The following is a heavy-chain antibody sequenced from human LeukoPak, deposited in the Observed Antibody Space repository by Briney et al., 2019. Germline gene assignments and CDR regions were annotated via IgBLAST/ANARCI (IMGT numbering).Heavy chain of an antibody. CDR2: ISSNSDTI. V-gene: IGHV3-9*01. Sequence: LSLTCTVSGGSISSYYWSWVRQAPGKGPEWVSSISSNSDTIAYAEPVKGRFTVSRDNTINSLYLQMDSLRVEDTALYYCLTSSFDHWGQGTLVTVSS. J-gene: IGHJ4*02. CDR3: LTSSFDH. CDR1: GGSISSYY.